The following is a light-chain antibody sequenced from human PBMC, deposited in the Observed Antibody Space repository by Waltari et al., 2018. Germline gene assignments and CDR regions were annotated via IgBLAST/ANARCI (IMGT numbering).Light chain of an antibody. J-gene: IGKJ4*01. V-gene: IGKV4-1*01. CDR1: QRGLYNSNNKNY. CDR3: QQYYSTPPT. Sequence: DIVMTQSPDSLAVSLGARATIHCKSRQRGLYNSNNKNYLAWYQQKPGQPPKLLIYWASTRESGVPDRCSGSGSGTAFTLTISSLQAEDVAVYYCQQYYSTPPTFGGGTKVEIK. CDR2: WAS.